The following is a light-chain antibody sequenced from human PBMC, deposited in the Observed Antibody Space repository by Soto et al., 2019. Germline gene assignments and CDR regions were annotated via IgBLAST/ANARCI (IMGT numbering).Light chain of an antibody. CDR2: GNR. J-gene: IGLJ3*02. Sequence: QAVLTQPPSVSGAPGQRVTISCTGNNSNLGAGYDVHWYQQLPGAAPKLVIFGNRNRPSGVPERFSGSKSGTSASLAITGLQAEDEADYFCQAYDYSLTAFVFGGGTKLTVL. CDR1: NSNLGAGYD. V-gene: IGLV1-40*01. CDR3: QAYDYSLTAFV.